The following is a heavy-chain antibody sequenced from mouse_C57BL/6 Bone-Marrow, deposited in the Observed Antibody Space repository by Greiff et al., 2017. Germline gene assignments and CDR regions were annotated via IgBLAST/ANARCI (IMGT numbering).Heavy chain of an antibody. CDR2: INPDSSTI. CDR3: ASNWDVGFAY. V-gene: IGHV4-1*01. CDR1: GIAFSRYW. Sequence: EVQGVESGGGLVQPGGSLKLSCAASGIAFSRYWMSWVRRAPGKGLEWIGEINPDSSTINYAPSLKDKFIISRDNAKNTLYLQMSKVRSEDTALYYCASNWDVGFAYWGQGTLVTVSA. J-gene: IGHJ3*01. D-gene: IGHD4-1*01.